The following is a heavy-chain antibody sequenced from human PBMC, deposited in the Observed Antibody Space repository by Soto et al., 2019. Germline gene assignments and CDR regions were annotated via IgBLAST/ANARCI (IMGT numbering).Heavy chain of an antibody. CDR3: ARGLSLHKYYYYYGMDG. CDR1: GGSFSGYY. CDR2: INHSGST. V-gene: IGHV4-34*01. J-gene: IGHJ6*02. Sequence: PSETLSLTCAVYGGSFSGYYWSWIRQPPGKGLEWIGEINHSGSTNYNPSLKSRVTISVDTSKNQFSLKLSSVTAADTAVYYCARGLSLHKYYYYYGMDGWGQGTTVTVSS.